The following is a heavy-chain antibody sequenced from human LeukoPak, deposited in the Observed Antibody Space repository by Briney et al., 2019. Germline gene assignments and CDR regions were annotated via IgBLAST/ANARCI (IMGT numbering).Heavy chain of an antibody. CDR3: ATRTGTTRGGFDY. J-gene: IGHJ4*02. Sequence: SQTLSLTCTVSGGSISSGDYYWSWIRQPPGKGLEWIGYIYYSGSTYYNPPLKSRVTISVDTSKNRFSLKLSSVTAADTAVYYCATRTGTTRGGFDYWGQGTLVTVSS. D-gene: IGHD1-1*01. CDR1: GGSISSGDYY. V-gene: IGHV4-30-4*08. CDR2: IYYSGST.